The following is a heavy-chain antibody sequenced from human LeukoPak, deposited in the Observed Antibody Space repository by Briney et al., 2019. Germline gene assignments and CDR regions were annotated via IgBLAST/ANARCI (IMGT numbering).Heavy chain of an antibody. J-gene: IGHJ4*02. CDR2: IRSSSTYK. CDR1: GFTFSGYT. Sequence: MAGGSLRPSCAASGFTFSGYTMTWVRQAPGKGLEWVSSIRSSSTYKYYADSVKGRFIISRDNAKNSLYLQMSSLRPEDTAVYYCARSGDYGDYGSFDYWGQGTLVTVSS. CDR3: ARSGDYGDYGSFDY. V-gene: IGHV3-21*01. D-gene: IGHD4-17*01.